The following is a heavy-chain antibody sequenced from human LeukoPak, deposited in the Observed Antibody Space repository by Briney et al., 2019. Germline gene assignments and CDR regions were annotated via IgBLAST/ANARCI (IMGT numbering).Heavy chain of an antibody. CDR1: GGTFSSYA. CDR2: IIPIFDTG. D-gene: IGHD3-22*01. CDR3: ARTYYYNSSGFYFDY. J-gene: IGHJ4*02. V-gene: IGHV1-69*13. Sequence: ASVKVSCKASGGTFSSYAISWVRQAPGQGLEWMAGIIPIFDTGNSAQKFQGRVTITADESKSTAYMELGSLRSDDTAVYYCARTYYYNSSGFYFDYWGQGTLVTVSS.